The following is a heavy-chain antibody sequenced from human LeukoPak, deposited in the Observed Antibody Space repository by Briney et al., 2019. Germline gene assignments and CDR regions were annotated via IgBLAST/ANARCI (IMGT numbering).Heavy chain of an antibody. CDR1: GGSISSSTYF. D-gene: IGHD1-26*01. J-gene: IGHJ4*02. Sequence: SETLSLTCPVSGGSISSSTYFWGWIRQPPGKGLEWIGSIFYSGYSFYNPSLKSRVTISVDTSKNQFSLNLTSVTAADTAVYYCAKIESGIVDSWGQGTLVTVSS. CDR2: IFYSGYS. CDR3: AKIESGIVDS. V-gene: IGHV4-39*07.